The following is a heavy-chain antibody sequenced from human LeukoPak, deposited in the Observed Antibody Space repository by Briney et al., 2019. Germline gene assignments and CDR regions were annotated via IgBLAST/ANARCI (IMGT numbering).Heavy chain of an antibody. CDR1: RGDITFYY. CDR2: VFYSGDT. Sequence: PSETLSLTCTVSRGDITFYYWNWIRQPPGKGLEWNGYVFYSGDTNYNPSLKSRVTISVDTSKNQFSLKLSSVSAADTGVYYCARSIGTGTVAAFDIWGQGTVVTVSS. J-gene: IGHJ3*02. D-gene: IGHD4-23*01. V-gene: IGHV4-59*01. CDR3: ARSIGTGTVAAFDI.